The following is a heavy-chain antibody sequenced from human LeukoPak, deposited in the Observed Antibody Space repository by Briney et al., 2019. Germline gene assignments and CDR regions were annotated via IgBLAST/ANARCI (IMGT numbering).Heavy chain of an antibody. CDR2: IVVGSDNT. J-gene: IGHJ5*02. D-gene: IGHD3-22*01. Sequence: SVKVSCKASGFTFTSSAMQWVRQARGQRLEWIGWIVVGSDNTNYAQKFQERVTISRDMSTSTAYMELSSLRSDDTAVYFCVADPYYDGSGPPRWFDPWGQGTLVTVSS. CDR1: GFTFTSSA. CDR3: VADPYYDGSGPPRWFDP. V-gene: IGHV1-58*02.